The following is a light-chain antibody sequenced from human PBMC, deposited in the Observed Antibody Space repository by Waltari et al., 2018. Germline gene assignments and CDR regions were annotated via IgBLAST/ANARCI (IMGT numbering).Light chain of an antibody. J-gene: IGKJ4*02. CDR2: DTS. Sequence: EIVLTQSPGTLSLSPGEGATLSCRASQYVNIRYLAWYQQKPGQAPSLLIYDTSTRAAGIPDRFSGSGSGRDFTLTTSRLEPEDFTVYYCQQDDTLPRVTFGGGTKVEIK. CDR1: QYVNIRY. V-gene: IGKV3-20*01. CDR3: QQDDTLPRVT.